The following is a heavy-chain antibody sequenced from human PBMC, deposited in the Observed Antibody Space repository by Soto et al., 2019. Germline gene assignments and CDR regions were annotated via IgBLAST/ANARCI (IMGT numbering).Heavy chain of an antibody. V-gene: IGHV4-34*01. CDR1: GGSFSGYY. J-gene: IGHJ4*02. Sequence: SETLSLTCAVYGGSFSGYYWSWIRQPPGKGLEWIGEINHSGSTNYNPSLKSRVTISVDTSKNQFSLKLSSVTAADTAVYYCARGIRFSSIAARARGYYFDYWGQGTLVTVSS. CDR3: ARGIRFSSIAARARGYYFDY. D-gene: IGHD6-6*01. CDR2: INHSGST.